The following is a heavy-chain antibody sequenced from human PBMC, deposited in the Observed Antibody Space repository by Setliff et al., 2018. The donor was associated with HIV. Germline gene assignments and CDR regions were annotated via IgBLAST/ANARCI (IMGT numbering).Heavy chain of an antibody. CDR3: ARREGYGMDV. V-gene: IGHV1-18*01. CDR1: GYTFTAYG. Sequence: ASVKVSCKPSGYTFTAYGLSWVRQAPGQGLEWMGWISTYSDETSYAQRLQGRVTMTTDTSTSTAYMELRSLRSDDTAVYYCARREGYGMDVWGQGTAVTVSS. CDR2: ISTYSDET. J-gene: IGHJ6*02.